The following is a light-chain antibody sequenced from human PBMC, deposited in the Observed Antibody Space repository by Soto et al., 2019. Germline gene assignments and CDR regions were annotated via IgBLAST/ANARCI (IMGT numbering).Light chain of an antibody. Sequence: EIVLTQSPATLSLFPGERATLSCRASQSVSSNLAWYQQKPGQAPRLLIYGASTRATGIPARFSGSGSGTEFTLTISSLQSEDFAVYYCQQYNNWLTFGGGTKVDIK. CDR2: GAS. J-gene: IGKJ4*01. CDR3: QQYNNWLT. CDR1: QSVSSN. V-gene: IGKV3-15*01.